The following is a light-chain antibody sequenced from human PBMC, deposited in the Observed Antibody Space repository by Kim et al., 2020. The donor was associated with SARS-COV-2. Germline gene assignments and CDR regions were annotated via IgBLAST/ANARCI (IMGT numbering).Light chain of an antibody. Sequence: PGERAPLSCWASQSIGTNLAWYQQKAGHAPRLLIYGASARATGIPARFSGSGSGTEFTLTISSLQSDDSAVYYCHQYKNWPPWTFGQGTKVDIK. CDR1: QSIGTN. CDR3: HQYKNWPPWT. V-gene: IGKV3-15*01. J-gene: IGKJ1*01. CDR2: GAS.